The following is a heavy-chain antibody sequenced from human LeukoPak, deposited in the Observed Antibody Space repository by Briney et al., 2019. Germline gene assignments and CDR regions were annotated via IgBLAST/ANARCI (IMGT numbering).Heavy chain of an antibody. CDR2: ISGDGSST. Sequence: PVGSPRLSCAASGFIFSSYWMHWVRQVPGKRLVWVSRISGDGSSTTYADSVKGRFTISRDNAKNTLYLQMSSLRAEDTAVYYCVRDRETTVTTLDFWGQGTVVTVSS. D-gene: IGHD4-11*01. CDR3: VRDRETTVTTLDF. V-gene: IGHV3-74*03. CDR1: GFIFSSYW. J-gene: IGHJ4*02.